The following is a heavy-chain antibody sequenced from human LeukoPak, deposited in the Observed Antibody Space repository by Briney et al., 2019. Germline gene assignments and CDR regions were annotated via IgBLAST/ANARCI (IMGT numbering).Heavy chain of an antibody. Sequence: PSETLSLTCTVSGGSISTNKYYWGWIRQPPGKGLEWIGSIYYSGSTYYNPTLKSRVTISVDTSKNQFSLRLRSVTAADTAVYHCARRYCSGGSCPFDPWGQGTLVIVSP. CDR3: ARRYCSGGSCPFDP. CDR1: GGSISTNKYY. J-gene: IGHJ5*02. D-gene: IGHD2-15*01. CDR2: IYYSGST. V-gene: IGHV4-39*01.